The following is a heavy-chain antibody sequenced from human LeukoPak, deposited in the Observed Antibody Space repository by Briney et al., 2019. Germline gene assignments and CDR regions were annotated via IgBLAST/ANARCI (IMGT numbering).Heavy chain of an antibody. CDR2: IYHSGSS. Sequence: SQTLSLTCAVSGTSISSGGYSRSWIRQPPGKGLEWIGYIYHSGSSYYNPSLKSRVTISIDTSRNQFSLKLSSVTAADMAVYYCARGSEVFPYYFDYWGQGTLITVSS. D-gene: IGHD2-21*01. CDR3: ARGSEVFPYYFDY. V-gene: IGHV4-30-2*01. CDR1: GTSISSGGYS. J-gene: IGHJ4*02.